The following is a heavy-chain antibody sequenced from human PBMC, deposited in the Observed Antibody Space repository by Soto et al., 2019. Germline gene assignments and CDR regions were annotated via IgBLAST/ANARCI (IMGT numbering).Heavy chain of an antibody. CDR2: IWYDGSNK. V-gene: IGHV3-33*06. CDR1: GFTFSSYG. Sequence: GGSLRLSCAASGFTFSSYGMHWVRQAPGKGLEWVAVIWYDGSNKYYADSVKGRFTISRDNSKNTLYLQMNSLRAEDTAVYYCAKALGYCSSTSCFNWFDPWGQGNLVTVS. J-gene: IGHJ5*02. CDR3: AKALGYCSSTSCFNWFDP. D-gene: IGHD2-2*01.